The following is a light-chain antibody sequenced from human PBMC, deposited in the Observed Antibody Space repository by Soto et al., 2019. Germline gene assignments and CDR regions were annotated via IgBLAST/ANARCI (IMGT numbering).Light chain of an antibody. CDR3: SSFINITTRL. CDR2: EVS. J-gene: IGLJ2*01. CDR1: SGDVGGYNF. V-gene: IGLV2-14*01. Sequence: QSVLTQPASVSGSPGQSITISCTGTSGDVGGYNFVSWYQQYPGNAPKLIIFEVSNRPSGVPSRFSRSKSGNTASLTISGLQAEDEADYYCSSFINITTRLFGGGTQLTVL.